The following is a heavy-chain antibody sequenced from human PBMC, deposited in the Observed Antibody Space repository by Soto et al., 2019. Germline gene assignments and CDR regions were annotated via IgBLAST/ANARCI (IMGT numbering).Heavy chain of an antibody. CDR2: ILHSGSS. D-gene: IGHD6-6*01. J-gene: IGHJ4*02. V-gene: IGHV4-59*01. Sequence: PSETLSLTCSVSGASISDYYWTWIRQPPGKGLEWIGYILHSGSSNYNPSLKTRVTMSLDTSKNQFSLRLSSVSAADTAVYYCARGVATSSRSSLVYWGQGTVVTAPQ. CDR3: ARGVATSSRSSLVY. CDR1: GASISDYY.